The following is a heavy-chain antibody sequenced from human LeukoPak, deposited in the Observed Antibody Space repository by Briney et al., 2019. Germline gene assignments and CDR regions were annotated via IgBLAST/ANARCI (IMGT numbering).Heavy chain of an antibody. CDR1: GFTFSTYW. CDR2: IDIDGSIT. D-gene: IGHD2-21*02. J-gene: IGHJ4*02. CDR3: ARGVMTVDY. Sequence: SGGSLRLSCAASGFTFSTYWSYWVRQAPGKWLGWGSRIDIDGSITTYADSVKGRFTISRDNAKNTVYLQMNSLRAEDTAVYYCARGVMTVDYWGQGTLVTVSS. V-gene: IGHV3-74*01.